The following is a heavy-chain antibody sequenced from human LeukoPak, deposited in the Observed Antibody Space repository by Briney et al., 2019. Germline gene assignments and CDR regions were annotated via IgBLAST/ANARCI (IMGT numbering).Heavy chain of an antibody. J-gene: IGHJ3*02. Sequence: GGSLRLSCAASGFTFRSYGMHWVRQAPGKGLQWVAVIWYDGSNKYYADSVKGRFTISRDNSKNTLSLQMNSLRAEDTAVYYCAREGLVLDAFDIWGQGTLVTVSP. CDR3: AREGLVLDAFDI. V-gene: IGHV3-33*01. CDR1: GFTFRSYG. CDR2: IWYDGSNK.